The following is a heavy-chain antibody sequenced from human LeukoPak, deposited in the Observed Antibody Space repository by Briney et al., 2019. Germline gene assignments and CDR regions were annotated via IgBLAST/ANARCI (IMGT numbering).Heavy chain of an antibody. CDR1: GFTFSSYS. CDR2: ISSSSSYI. Sequence: GGSLRLSCAASGFTFSSYSMNWVRQAPGKGLGWVSSISSSSSYIYYADSVKGRFTISRDNAKNSLYLQMNSLRAEDTAVYYCARGLIAARGRFDPWGQGTLVTVSS. J-gene: IGHJ5*02. CDR3: ARGLIAARGRFDP. D-gene: IGHD6-13*01. V-gene: IGHV3-21*01.